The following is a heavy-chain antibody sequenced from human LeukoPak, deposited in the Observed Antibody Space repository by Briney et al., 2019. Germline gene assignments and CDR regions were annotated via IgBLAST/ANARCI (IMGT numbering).Heavy chain of an antibody. J-gene: IGHJ4*02. CDR2: IYPGGTT. V-gene: IGHV3-53*05. Sequence: GGSLRLSCAASGLIVTSNYMSWVRQAPGKGLEWVSIIYPGGTTYYEDSVKGRFSISRDHSNNILYLQMNSLRAEDTALYYCAKDFRAYYYDSSGYSYYFDYWGQGTLVTVSS. D-gene: IGHD3-22*01. CDR1: GLIVTSNY. CDR3: AKDFRAYYYDSSGYSYYFDY.